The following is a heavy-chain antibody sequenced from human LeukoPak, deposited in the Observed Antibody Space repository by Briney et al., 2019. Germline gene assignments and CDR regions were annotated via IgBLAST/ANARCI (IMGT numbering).Heavy chain of an antibody. Sequence: AETLSLTCTVSGGSIRSSSYYWGWIRQPPGKGLEWIGSIYYSGSTYYNPSLKSRVTISVDTYKNQFSLKLSSVTAADTAVYYCARIASGSYLYYFDYWGQGTLVTVSS. D-gene: IGHD1-26*01. CDR2: IYYSGST. V-gene: IGHV4-39*01. CDR1: GGSIRSSSYY. CDR3: ARIASGSYLYYFDY. J-gene: IGHJ4*02.